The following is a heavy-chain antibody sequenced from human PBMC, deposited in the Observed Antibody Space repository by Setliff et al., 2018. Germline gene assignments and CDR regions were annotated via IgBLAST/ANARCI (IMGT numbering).Heavy chain of an antibody. D-gene: IGHD1-26*01. J-gene: IGHJ3*02. CDR1: GGSISSGGYY. Sequence: SETLSLTCTVSGGSISSGGYYWSWIRQHPGKGLEWIGYIYYSGSTYYNPSLKSRVTISVDTSKNQFSLKLSSVTAADTAVYYCARDRRVVGARHAFDIWGQGTMVTVSS. CDR3: ARDRRVVGARHAFDI. CDR2: IYYSGST. V-gene: IGHV4-31*03.